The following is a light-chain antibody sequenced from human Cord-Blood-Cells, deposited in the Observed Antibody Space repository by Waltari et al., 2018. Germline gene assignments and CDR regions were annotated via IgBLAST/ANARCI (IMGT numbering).Light chain of an antibody. J-gene: IGLJ1*01. CDR1: SSDVGSYHL. Sequence: QSALTQPASVSGSPGQSITTSCAGTSSDVGSYHLVSWYQQHPGKAPNLMIYEGSKRPSGVSNRFSGSKSGNTASLTISGLQAEDEADYYCCSYAGSSSYVFGTGTKVTVL. CDR2: EGS. CDR3: CSYAGSSSYV. V-gene: IGLV2-23*01.